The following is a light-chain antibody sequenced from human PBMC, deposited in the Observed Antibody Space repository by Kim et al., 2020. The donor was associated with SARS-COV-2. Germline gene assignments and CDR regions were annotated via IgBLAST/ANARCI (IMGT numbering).Light chain of an antibody. CDR3: QQFNTYPHA. CDR1: QGISSA. J-gene: IGKJ3*01. Sequence: AIQLTQSPSSLSASVGDRVTITCRASQGISSALAWFQQKPGKAPKLLIYDASSLESGVPSRFSGSGSGTGFTLTFSSMQPEDFATYYCQQFNTYPHAFGPGTKVDIK. CDR2: DAS. V-gene: IGKV1-13*02.